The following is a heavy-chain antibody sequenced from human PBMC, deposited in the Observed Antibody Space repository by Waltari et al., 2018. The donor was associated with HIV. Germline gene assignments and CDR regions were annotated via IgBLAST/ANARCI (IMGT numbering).Heavy chain of an antibody. V-gene: IGHV2-70*01. Sequence: VTLRESGPALVKPTQTLTLTCTFSGFSLSTSGMRVSWICHPPGKALAWLALIDWDDDKYYSKSLRPRITTSKDSSEYRLVIRLTNMDPVDTSIEHWARIGDCGSWDPFVIWGQATLVTVSS. CDR1: GFSLSTSGMR. J-gene: IGHJ3*02. D-gene: IGHD2-2*01. CDR2: IDWDDDK. CDR3: ARIGDCGSWDPFVI.